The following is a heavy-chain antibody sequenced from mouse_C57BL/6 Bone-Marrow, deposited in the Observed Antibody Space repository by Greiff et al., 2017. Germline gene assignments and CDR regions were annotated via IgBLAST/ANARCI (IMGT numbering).Heavy chain of an antibody. Sequence: QVQLQQSGAELAKPGASVKLSCKASGYTFTSYWMHWVKQRPGQGLEWIGYINPSSGYTKYNQKFKDKATLTAEKSSSTAYMQLSSLTYEDSAVYYCARSVRQLRLRYFDYWGQGTTLTVSS. CDR1: GYTFTSYW. CDR3: ARSVRQLRLRYFDY. CDR2: INPSSGYT. V-gene: IGHV1-7*01. J-gene: IGHJ2*01. D-gene: IGHD3-2*02.